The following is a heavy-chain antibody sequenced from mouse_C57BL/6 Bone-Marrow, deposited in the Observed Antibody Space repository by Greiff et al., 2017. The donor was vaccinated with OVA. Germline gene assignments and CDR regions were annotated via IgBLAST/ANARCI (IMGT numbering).Heavy chain of an antibody. V-gene: IGHV1-81*01. CDR2: IYPRSGNP. J-gene: IGHJ2*01. D-gene: IGHD2-2*01. Sequence: QVQLKESGAELARPGASVKLSCKASGYTFTSYGISWVKQRTGPGLEWIGEIYPRSGNPYYNEKFKGKATLTADKSSRTAYMELRSLTSEDSAVYFCATPMVTRDYWGQGTTLTVSS. CDR1: GYTFTSYG. CDR3: ATPMVTRDY.